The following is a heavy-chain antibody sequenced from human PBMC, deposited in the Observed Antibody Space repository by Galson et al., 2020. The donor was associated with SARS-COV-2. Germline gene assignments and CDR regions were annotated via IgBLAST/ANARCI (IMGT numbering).Heavy chain of an antibody. Sequence: ESLKISCTGSGYDFSGQWIAWVRRMPGKGLEWMGVIYPGDSDTKYSPSFQGQVTISADKSIRTAYLQWSSLKASDTAIYYCARALLYNGNYYWYFDLWGRGTRVTVSS. CDR1: GYDFSGQW. V-gene: IGHV5-51*01. CDR2: IYPGDSDT. D-gene: IGHD1-26*01. CDR3: ARALLYNGNYYWYFDL. J-gene: IGHJ2*01.